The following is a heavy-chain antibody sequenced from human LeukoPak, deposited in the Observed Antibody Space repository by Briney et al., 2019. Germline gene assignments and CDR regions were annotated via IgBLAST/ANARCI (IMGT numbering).Heavy chain of an antibody. CDR3: ARDSGSYYESDWFDP. D-gene: IGHD1-26*01. CDR1: GFTFSSYW. Sequence: GGSLRLSCAASGFTFSSYWMHWVRQAPGNGLVWGSRINSDGSSTSYADSVKGRFTISRDNAKNSLYLQMNSLRAEDTAVYYCARDSGSYYESDWFDPWGQGTLVTVSS. J-gene: IGHJ5*02. CDR2: INSDGSST. V-gene: IGHV3-74*01.